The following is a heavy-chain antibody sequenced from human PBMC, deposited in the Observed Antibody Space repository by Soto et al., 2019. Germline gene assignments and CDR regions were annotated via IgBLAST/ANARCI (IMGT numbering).Heavy chain of an antibody. Sequence: SETLSLTSTVSGGSISSYYWSWIRQPPGKGLEWIGYIYYSGSTNYNPSLKSRVTISVDTSKNQFSLKLSSVTAADTAVYYCARGPFELPTYYYYYMDVWGKGTTVTVSS. J-gene: IGHJ6*03. CDR1: GGSISSYY. D-gene: IGHD1-7*01. CDR3: ARGPFELPTYYYYYMDV. V-gene: IGHV4-59*01. CDR2: IYYSGST.